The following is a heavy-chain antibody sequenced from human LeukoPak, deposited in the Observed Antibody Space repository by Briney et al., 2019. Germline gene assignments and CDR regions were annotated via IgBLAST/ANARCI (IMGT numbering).Heavy chain of an antibody. J-gene: IGHJ4*02. CDR1: GYTFTGYY. CDR2: INPSGDTT. Sequence: VSVKVSCKASGYTFTGYYIHWVRQAPGQGLEWMGVINPSGDTTTYAQKFQGRVTMTRDMSTSTVYMELSSLRSEDTAVYYCAGSFYDLLVYFDYWGQGTLVTVSS. V-gene: IGHV1-46*01. D-gene: IGHD5/OR15-5a*01. CDR3: AGSFYDLLVYFDY.